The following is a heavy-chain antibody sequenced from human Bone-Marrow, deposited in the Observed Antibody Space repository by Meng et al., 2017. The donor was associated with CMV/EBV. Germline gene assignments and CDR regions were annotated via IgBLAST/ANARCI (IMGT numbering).Heavy chain of an antibody. V-gene: IGHV1-18*01. J-gene: IGHJ5*02. Sequence: ASVKVSCKASGYTFTSYGISWVRQAPGQGLEWMGWISAYNGNTNYAQKLQGRVTMTTDTSTSTAYMELRSLRSDDTAVYYCARDGTGYDFWSARNWFDPWGQGTLVTVSS. CDR2: ISAYNGNT. CDR3: ARDGTGYDFWSARNWFDP. CDR1: GYTFTSYG. D-gene: IGHD3-3*01.